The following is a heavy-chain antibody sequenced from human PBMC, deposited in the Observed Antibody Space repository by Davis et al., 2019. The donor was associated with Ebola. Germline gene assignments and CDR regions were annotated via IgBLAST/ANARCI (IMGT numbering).Heavy chain of an antibody. J-gene: IGHJ4*02. D-gene: IGHD5-24*01. CDR2: IYHSGST. Sequence: MPSETLSLTCTVSGGSISSSSYYWGWIRQPPGKGLEWIGSIYHSGSTNYNPSLKSRVTISVDTSKNQFSLKLSSVTAAETAVYYCARLRPGRDGYNTLGYWGQGTLVTVSS. CDR1: GGSISSSSYY. V-gene: IGHV4-39*07. CDR3: ARLRPGRDGYNTLGY.